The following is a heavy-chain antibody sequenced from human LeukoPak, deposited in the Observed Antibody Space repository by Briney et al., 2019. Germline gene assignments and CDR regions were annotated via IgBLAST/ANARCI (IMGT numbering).Heavy chain of an antibody. J-gene: IGHJ4*02. CDR3: ARDLAPLHYYDSSGSDY. CDR2: IKQDGSEK. CDR1: GFTFSSYW. D-gene: IGHD3-22*01. V-gene: IGHV3-7*01. Sequence: GSLRLSCAATGFTFSSYWMSWVRQAPGKGLEWVANIKQDGSEKYYVDSVKGRFTISRDSAKNSLYLQMNSLRAEDTAVYYCARDLAPLHYYDSSGSDYWGQGTLVTVSS.